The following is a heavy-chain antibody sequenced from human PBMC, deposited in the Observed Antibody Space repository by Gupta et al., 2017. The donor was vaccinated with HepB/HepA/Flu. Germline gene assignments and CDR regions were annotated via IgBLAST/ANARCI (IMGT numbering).Heavy chain of an antibody. CDR2: IWNDGSIK. D-gene: IGHD4-17*01. CDR1: EFTLSNYG. J-gene: IGHJ5*02. Sequence: QVQLVESGGGVVQPGRSLRLSLSASEFTLSNYGIHWVRQTPGKGLEWVAVIWNDGSIKYYADSVKGRFTISRDNSKNTLYLQMNSLRVEDTAVYYCARSLTTVTNNWFDPWGQGILVTVSS. V-gene: IGHV3-33*01. CDR3: ARSLTTVTNNWFDP.